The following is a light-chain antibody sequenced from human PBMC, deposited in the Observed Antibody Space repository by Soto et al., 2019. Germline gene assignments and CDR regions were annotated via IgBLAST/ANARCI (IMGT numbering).Light chain of an antibody. CDR3: QQYGSSPST. J-gene: IGKJ5*01. V-gene: IGKV3-20*01. CDR1: QSVSRN. Sequence: VGLTQSPATLSVSPGASATLSCRASQSVSRNLAWYQQKPGQAPRLLIYDASNRATGIPDRFSGSGSGTDFTLTIIRLEPEDFAVYYCQQYGSSPSTFGQGTRLEIK. CDR2: DAS.